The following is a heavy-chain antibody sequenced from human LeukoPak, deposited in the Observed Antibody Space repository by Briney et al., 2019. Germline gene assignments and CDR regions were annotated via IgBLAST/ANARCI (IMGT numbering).Heavy chain of an antibody. CDR2: MYYSGST. CDR3: AGERNSALDV. Sequence: SETLSLTCTVSGDSISSYYWSWIRQPPGKGLEWIGYMYYSGSTNYNPSLKSRVTISVDTSKNQFSLKLSSVTAADTAVYYCAGERNSALDVWGKGTTVTVSS. D-gene: IGHD3-10*01. V-gene: IGHV4-59*01. CDR1: GDSISSYY. J-gene: IGHJ6*04.